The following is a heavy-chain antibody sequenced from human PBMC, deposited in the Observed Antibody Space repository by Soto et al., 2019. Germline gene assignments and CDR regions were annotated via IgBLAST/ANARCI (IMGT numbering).Heavy chain of an antibody. J-gene: IGHJ6*02. Sequence: QVQLVESGGGVVQPGRSLRLSCAASGFTFSTYGMHWVRQAPGKGLEWVAVISYDGSNKYYADSVKGRLTIYRDNSKNTLYLQMNSLRAEDTAVYYCAKGQHCRSTSCYFYYYGVDVWGQGTTVAVSS. CDR3: AKGQHCRSTSCYFYYYGVDV. V-gene: IGHV3-30*18. D-gene: IGHD2-2*01. CDR2: ISYDGSNK. CDR1: GFTFSTYG.